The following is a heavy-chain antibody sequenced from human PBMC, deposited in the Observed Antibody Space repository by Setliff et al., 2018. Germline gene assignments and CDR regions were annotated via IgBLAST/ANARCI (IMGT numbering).Heavy chain of an antibody. J-gene: IGHJ4*02. Sequence: SLTCTVSGGSMTSYYWTWIRQPPGEGLEWIGYIHPWGGSSESTNYSPSLKSRITISLDKSKSQFSLKLTSVTVADTAVYYCARGLHSGTYWGTRPLGLDYWGQGSLVTVSS. CDR2: IHPWGGSSEST. CDR1: GGSMTSYY. V-gene: IGHV4-59*08. CDR3: ARGLHSGTYWGTRPLGLDY. D-gene: IGHD1-26*01.